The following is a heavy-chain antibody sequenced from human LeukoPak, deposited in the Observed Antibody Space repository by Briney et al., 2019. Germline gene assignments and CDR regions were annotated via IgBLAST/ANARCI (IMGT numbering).Heavy chain of an antibody. CDR1: GFTFSSYA. CDR2: ISGSGGST. J-gene: IGHJ4*02. V-gene: IGHV3-23*01. Sequence: GGSLRLSCAASGFTFSSYAMSWVRQAPGKGLEWVSAISGSGGSTSYADSVKGRFTISRDNSKNTLYLQMNSLRAEDTAVYYCAKDMKGGSYYDYFDYWGQGTLVTVSS. D-gene: IGHD1-26*01. CDR3: AKDMKGGSYYDYFDY.